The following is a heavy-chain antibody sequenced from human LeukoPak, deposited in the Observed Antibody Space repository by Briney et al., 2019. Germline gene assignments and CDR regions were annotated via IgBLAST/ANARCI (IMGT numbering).Heavy chain of an antibody. V-gene: IGHV1-18*01. CDR1: GYTFTSYR. Sequence: ASVTVSCKASGYTFTSYRISWVRQAPGQGLEWMGWITAYNDNTNYAQKLQGRVTMTTDTSTSTAYMDLRSLRSDDTAVYYCARALLWFGEPSHIDYWGQGTLVTASS. J-gene: IGHJ4*02. D-gene: IGHD3-10*01. CDR3: ARALLWFGEPSHIDY. CDR2: ITAYNDNT.